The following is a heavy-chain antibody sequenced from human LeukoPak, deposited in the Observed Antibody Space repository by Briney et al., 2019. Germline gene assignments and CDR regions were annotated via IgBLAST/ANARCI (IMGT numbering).Heavy chain of an antibody. J-gene: IGHJ4*02. CDR2: TSSSDAGK. Sequence: PGGSLRLSCTVSGFSLSSYALSWVRRAPGKGLEWVSATSSSDAGKYYADSVRGRFTISRDNSRNTMYLQMNSLRVEDTAVYYCATRRFGELTYWGQGTLVTVSS. D-gene: IGHD3-10*01. CDR1: GFSLSSYA. CDR3: ATRRFGELTY. V-gene: IGHV3-23*01.